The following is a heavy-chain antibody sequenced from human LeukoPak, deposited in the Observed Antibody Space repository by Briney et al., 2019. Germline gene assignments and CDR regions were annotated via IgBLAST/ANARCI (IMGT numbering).Heavy chain of an antibody. CDR2: IYHSGST. CDR1: GGSISSSSGNC. Sequence: SETLSFTCAVSGGSISSSSGNCWTWDRQPPGKGLEWIGEIYHSGSTNYNPSLKSRVTMLLDKSRNQFSLKLSSVTAADTAVYYCARNGGNSDFDYWGQGTLVTVSS. CDR3: ARNGGNSDFDY. D-gene: IGHD4-23*01. J-gene: IGHJ4*02. V-gene: IGHV4-4*02.